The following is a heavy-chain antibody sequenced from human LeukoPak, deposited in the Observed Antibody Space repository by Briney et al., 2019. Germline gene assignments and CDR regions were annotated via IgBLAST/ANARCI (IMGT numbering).Heavy chain of an antibody. CDR1: GFTFSSYD. Sequence: PGRSLRLSCAASGFTFSSYDMHWVRQAPGKGLEWVAVISYDGSNKYYADSVKGRFTISRDNSKNTLYLQMNSLRAEDTAVYYCAKGGSGSDFWSGYYEGAFDYWGQGTLVTVSS. D-gene: IGHD3-3*01. V-gene: IGHV3-30*18. J-gene: IGHJ4*02. CDR3: AKGGSGSDFWSGYYEGAFDY. CDR2: ISYDGSNK.